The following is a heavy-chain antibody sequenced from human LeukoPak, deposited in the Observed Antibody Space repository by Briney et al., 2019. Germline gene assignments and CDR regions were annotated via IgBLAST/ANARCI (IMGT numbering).Heavy chain of an antibody. CDR1: GFTFSDNY. Sequence: PGGSLRLSCAASGFTFSDNYMSWVRQAPGKGLEWVAIIKQDESEKYYVDSAKGRFTISRDNAKNSLYLQMNSLGAEDTAVYYCARDHEIWGQGTMVTVSS. CDR2: IKQDESEK. J-gene: IGHJ3*02. CDR3: ARDHEI. V-gene: IGHV3-7*01.